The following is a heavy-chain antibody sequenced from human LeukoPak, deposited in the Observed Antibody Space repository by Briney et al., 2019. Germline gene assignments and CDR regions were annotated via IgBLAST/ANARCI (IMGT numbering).Heavy chain of an antibody. CDR3: TRAPFDS. J-gene: IGHJ4*02. CDR1: GFTFSTYV. V-gene: IGHV3-48*02. Sequence: PGGSLRLSCAASGFTFSTYVMNWVRQAPGKGLEWVSYISSSSSTIYYADSVKGRFTISRDNAKNSLYLQMNSLRDEDTAAYYCTRAPFDSWGQGTLVTVSS. CDR2: ISSSSSTI.